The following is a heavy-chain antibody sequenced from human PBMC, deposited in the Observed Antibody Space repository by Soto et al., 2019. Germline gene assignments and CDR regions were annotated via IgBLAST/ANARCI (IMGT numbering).Heavy chain of an antibody. CDR3: ARDGSGYASFDY. V-gene: IGHV4-31*03. Sequence: QVQLQESGPGLVKPSQTLSLTCTVSGGSISSGGYYWSWIRQHPGKGLEWMGYIYYSGSTYYNPSLLIRLTISVDTSKHPFSPKLSSVTAADTAVYYCARDGSGYASFDYWGQGTLVTVSS. CDR1: GGSISSGGYY. D-gene: IGHD5-12*01. CDR2: IYYSGST. J-gene: IGHJ4*02.